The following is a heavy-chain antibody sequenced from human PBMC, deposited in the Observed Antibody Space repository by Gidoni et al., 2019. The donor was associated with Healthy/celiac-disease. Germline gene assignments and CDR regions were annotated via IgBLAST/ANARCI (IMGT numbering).Heavy chain of an antibody. J-gene: IGHJ6*02. CDR3: AGRITMVRGVILGYYYYGIDV. CDR2: IIPIFGTA. Sequence: QVQLVQSGAEVKKPGSSVKVSCKASGGTFSSYAISWVRQAPGQGLEWMGGIIPIFGTANYAQKFQGRVTITADESTSTAYMELSSLRSEDTAVYYCAGRITMVRGVILGYYYYGIDVWGQGTTVTVSS. D-gene: IGHD3-10*01. V-gene: IGHV1-69*01. CDR1: GGTFSSYA.